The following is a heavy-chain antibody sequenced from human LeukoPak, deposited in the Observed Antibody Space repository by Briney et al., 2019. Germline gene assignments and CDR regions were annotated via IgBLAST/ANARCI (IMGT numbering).Heavy chain of an antibody. D-gene: IGHD6-6*01. Sequence: GESLKISCQGSGYSFTNYWVGWVRQMPGKGLEYLGIIYPGDSDARHSPSFQGQVTISVDKSTNTSYLQWRSLKASDTAVYYCARSKWGSSSSFDPWGQGTLVTVSS. J-gene: IGHJ5*02. V-gene: IGHV5-51*01. CDR3: ARSKWGSSSSFDP. CDR1: GYSFTNYW. CDR2: IYPGDSDA.